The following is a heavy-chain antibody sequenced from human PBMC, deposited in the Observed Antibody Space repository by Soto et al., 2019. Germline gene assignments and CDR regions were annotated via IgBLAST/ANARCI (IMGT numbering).Heavy chain of an antibody. J-gene: IGHJ4*02. CDR1: GFTFSTYH. D-gene: IGHD6-6*01. V-gene: IGHV3-33*01. Sequence: GRSLRLSCAASGFTFSTYHMHWVRQAPGKGLEWVAVIWSDGSNKYYADSVKGRFTISRDNSKNTLYLQMNSLRVEDTAVYYCAGIGSSALNFDYWGQGTQVTVSS. CDR3: AGIGSSALNFDY. CDR2: IWSDGSNK.